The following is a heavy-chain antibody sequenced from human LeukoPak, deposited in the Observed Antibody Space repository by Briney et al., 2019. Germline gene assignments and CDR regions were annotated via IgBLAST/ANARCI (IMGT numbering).Heavy chain of an antibody. CDR3: ARGGQGDGYSADEAFDI. J-gene: IGHJ3*02. D-gene: IGHD5-18*01. V-gene: IGHV6-1*01. Sequence: QTLSLTCAISGDSVSSNSSWNWLRQSPSRGLEWLGRTYYRSKWYNDYVVSVKSRININPDTSKNQFSLQLNSVTPEDTAVYYCARGGQGDGYSADEAFDIWGQGTMVTVS. CDR1: GDSVSSNSS. CDR2: TYYRSKWYN.